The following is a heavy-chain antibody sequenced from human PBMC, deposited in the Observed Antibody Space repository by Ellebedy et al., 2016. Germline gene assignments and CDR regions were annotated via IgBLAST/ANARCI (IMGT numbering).Heavy chain of an antibody. D-gene: IGHD3-3*01. V-gene: IGHV1-18*01. Sequence: ASVKVSCKGSGYTFNKYGVTWVRQAPGQCLEWMGWINTFNGNTNYAQKFRGRVTMTTDTSTNTAYMELRSLRSDDTAVYYCARDPYDFWSNYYLNWFDPWGQGTLVTVSS. CDR2: INTFNGNT. CDR1: GYTFNKYG. J-gene: IGHJ5*02. CDR3: ARDPYDFWSNYYLNWFDP.